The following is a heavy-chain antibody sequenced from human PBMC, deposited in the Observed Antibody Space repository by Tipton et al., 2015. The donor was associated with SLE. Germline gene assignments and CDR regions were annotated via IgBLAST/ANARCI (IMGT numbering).Heavy chain of an antibody. Sequence: LRLSCAASGFTFSSYEMNWVRQAPGKGLEWIGYIYYSGSTNYNPSLKSRVTISVDTSKNQFSLKLSSVTAADTAVYYCARSQQLSYMDVWGKGTTVTVSS. CDR1: GFTFSSYE. CDR2: IYYSGST. V-gene: IGHV4-59*01. CDR3: ARSQQLSYMDV. J-gene: IGHJ6*03. D-gene: IGHD6-13*01.